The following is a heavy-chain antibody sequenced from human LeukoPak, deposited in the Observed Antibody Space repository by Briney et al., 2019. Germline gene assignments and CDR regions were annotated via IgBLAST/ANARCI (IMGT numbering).Heavy chain of an antibody. CDR2: IHYSGST. CDR1: GGSISSSSYY. Sequence: SETLSLTCTVSGGSISSSSYYWGWIRQPPGKGLEWIGSIHYSGSTYYNPSLKIRVTISVDTSKNQFSLNLSSVTAADTAVYYCARLYYDSSGYYQICYFDYWGQGTLVTVSS. CDR3: ARLYYDSSGYYQICYFDY. J-gene: IGHJ4*02. V-gene: IGHV4-39*01. D-gene: IGHD3-22*01.